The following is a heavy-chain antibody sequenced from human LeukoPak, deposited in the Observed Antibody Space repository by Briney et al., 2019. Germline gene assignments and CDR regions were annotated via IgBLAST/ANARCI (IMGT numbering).Heavy chain of an antibody. Sequence: GRSLRLSCAAFGFTFGSYAMHWVRQAPGKGLEWVAVISYDGSNKYYADSVKGRFTISRDNSKNTLYLQMNSLRAEDTAVYYCASGGDSSWGQGTLVTVSS. CDR2: ISYDGSNK. V-gene: IGHV3-30-3*01. D-gene: IGHD5-18*01. CDR1: GFTFGSYA. CDR3: ASGGDSS. J-gene: IGHJ5*02.